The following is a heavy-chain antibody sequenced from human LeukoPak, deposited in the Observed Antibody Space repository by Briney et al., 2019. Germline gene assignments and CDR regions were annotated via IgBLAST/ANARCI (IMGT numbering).Heavy chain of an antibody. CDR1: GASMTTYY. D-gene: IGHD3-16*01. CDR2: ISWNSGSI. V-gene: IGHV3-9*01. J-gene: IGHJ4*02. CDR3: AKDGDYGTTPYYFDY. Sequence: LSLTCTVSGASMTTYYWSWIRQPPGKGLEWVSGISWNSGSIGYADSVKGRFTISRDNARNSLYLQMNSLRAEDTALYYCAKDGDYGTTPYYFDYWGQGTLVTVSS.